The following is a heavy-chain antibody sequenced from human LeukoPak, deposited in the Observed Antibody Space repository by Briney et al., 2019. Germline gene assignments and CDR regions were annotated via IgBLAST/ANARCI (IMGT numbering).Heavy chain of an antibody. CDR1: GGSISSSSYY. CDR3: ARRVGYCSSTSCYPTYDVFDI. D-gene: IGHD2-2*01. V-gene: IGHV4-39*01. CDR2: IYYSGST. Sequence: SETLSLTCTVSGGSISSSSYYWGWIRPPPGKGLEWIGSIYYSGSTYYNPSLKSRVTISVDTSKNQFSLKLSLVTAADTAVYYCARRVGYCSSTSCYPTYDVFDIWGQGTMVTVSS. J-gene: IGHJ3*02.